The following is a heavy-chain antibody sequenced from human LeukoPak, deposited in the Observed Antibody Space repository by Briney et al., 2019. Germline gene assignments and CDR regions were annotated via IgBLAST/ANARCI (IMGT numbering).Heavy chain of an antibody. V-gene: IGHV1-2*02. CDR2: INPNSGGT. CDR1: GYTFTGYY. Sequence: ASVKVSCKASGYTFTGYYMHWVRQAPGQGLEWMGWINPNSGGTNYAQKFQGRVTMTRDTSISTAYMELSRLRSDDTAVYYCARDQADWDYFDYWGQGTLVTVSS. D-gene: IGHD2-21*01. J-gene: IGHJ4*02. CDR3: ARDQADWDYFDY.